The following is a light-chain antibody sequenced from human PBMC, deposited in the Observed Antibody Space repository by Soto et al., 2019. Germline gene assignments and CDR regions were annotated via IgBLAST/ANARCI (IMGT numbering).Light chain of an antibody. Sequence: QSALTQPPSASGSPGQSVTISCTGTTSDVGDYNYVSWYQQHPGKAPKLMIYEVDQRPSGVPDRFSGSKSGNTASLTVSGLQAEDEADYFCGTWDSSLSVVIFGGGTKLTVL. CDR3: GTWDSSLSVVI. V-gene: IGLV2-8*01. J-gene: IGLJ2*01. CDR1: TSDVGDYNY. CDR2: EVD.